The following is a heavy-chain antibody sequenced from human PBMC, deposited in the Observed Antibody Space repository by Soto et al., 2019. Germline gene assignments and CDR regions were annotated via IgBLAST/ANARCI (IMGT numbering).Heavy chain of an antibody. Sequence: ASVKVSCKASGYTFTRYYMHWVRQAPGQGLEWMGIINPSGGSTSYAQKFQGRVTMTRDTSTSTVYMELSSLRSEDTAVYYCALTAGYSSSWQYSFDIWGKVTMFTVSS. CDR2: INPSGGST. V-gene: IGHV1-46*01. CDR3: ALTAGYSSSWQYSFDI. D-gene: IGHD6-13*01. CDR1: GYTFTRYY. J-gene: IGHJ3*02.